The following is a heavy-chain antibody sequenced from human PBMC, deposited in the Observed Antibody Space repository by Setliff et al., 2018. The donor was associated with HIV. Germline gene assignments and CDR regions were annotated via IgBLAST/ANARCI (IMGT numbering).Heavy chain of an antibody. J-gene: IGHJ4*02. Sequence: ASVKVSCKASGYTFTSYGISWVRQAPGQGLEWMGWINAYNGNANYVQDLQGRVTMTTDRSTSTAYMELRSLRSDDTAVYYCARVSRGIFDSRPPCYWGQGTLVTVSS. CDR3: ARVSRGIFDSRPPCY. CDR2: INAYNGNA. V-gene: IGHV1-18*01. CDR1: GYTFTSYG. D-gene: IGHD3-9*01.